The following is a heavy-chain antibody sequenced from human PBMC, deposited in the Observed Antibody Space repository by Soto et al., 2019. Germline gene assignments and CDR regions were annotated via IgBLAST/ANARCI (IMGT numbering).Heavy chain of an antibody. CDR3: ARDFPYDYSIYDGMDV. V-gene: IGHV3-53*01. CDR2: IYSGGST. D-gene: IGHD4-4*01. CDR1: GFTVSSNY. J-gene: IGHJ6*02. Sequence: GGSLRLSCAASGFTVSSNYMSWVRQAPGKGLEWVSVIYSGGSTYYADSVKGRFTISRDNSKNTLYLQMNSLRAEDTAVYYCARDFPYDYSIYDGMDVWGQGTTVTVSS.